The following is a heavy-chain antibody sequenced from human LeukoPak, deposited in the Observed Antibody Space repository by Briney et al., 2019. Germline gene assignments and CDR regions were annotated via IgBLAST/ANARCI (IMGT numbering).Heavy chain of an antibody. J-gene: IGHJ4*02. D-gene: IGHD3-10*01. CDR1: GGTFSSYA. Sequence: SVKVSCKASGGTFSSYAISWVRQAPGQGLEWMGRIIPILGIANYAQKFQGRVTITADKSTSTAYMELSSLRSEDTAVYYCARRGDYCGSGPDYWGQGTLVTVSS. V-gene: IGHV1-69*04. CDR3: ARRGDYCGSGPDY. CDR2: IIPILGIA.